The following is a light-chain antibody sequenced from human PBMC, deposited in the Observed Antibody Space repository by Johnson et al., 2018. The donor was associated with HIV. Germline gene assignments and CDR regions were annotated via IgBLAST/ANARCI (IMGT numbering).Light chain of an antibody. CDR3: GTWDDSLSTVGV. CDR1: SSNIGNNY. J-gene: IGLJ1*01. V-gene: IGLV1-51*02. Sequence: QSVLTQPPSVSAALGQKVTISCSGSSSNIGNNYVSWYQQLPGTAPKLLIYETNKRPSGIPDRFSGSKSDTSATLGITGLQTGDEADDYCGTWDDSLSTVGVFGAGTKVTVL. CDR2: ETN.